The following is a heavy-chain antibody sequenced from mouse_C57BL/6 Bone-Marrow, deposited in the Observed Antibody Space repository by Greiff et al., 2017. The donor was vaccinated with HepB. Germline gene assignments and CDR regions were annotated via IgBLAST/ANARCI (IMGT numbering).Heavy chain of an antibody. V-gene: IGHV1-69*01. D-gene: IGHD2-1*01. CDR2: IDPSDSYT. CDR3: ARRDYGNYLFAY. CDR1: GYTFTSYW. J-gene: IGHJ3*01. Sequence: QVQLQQPGAELVMPGASVKLSCKASGYTFTSYWMHWVKQRPGQGLEWIGEIDPSDSYTNYNKKFKGKSTLTVDKSSSTADMQLSSLTSEDSAVYYLARRDYGNYLFAYWGQGTLVTVSA.